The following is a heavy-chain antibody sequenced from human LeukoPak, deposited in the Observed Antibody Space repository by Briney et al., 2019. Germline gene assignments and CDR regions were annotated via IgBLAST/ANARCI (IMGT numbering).Heavy chain of an antibody. D-gene: IGHD3-22*01. CDR1: GYTFTGYY. Sequence: ASVTVSCTASGYTFTGYYMHWVRQAPGQGLEWMGWINPNSGGTNYAQKFQGRVTMTRDTSISTAYMELSRLRSDDTAVYYCASGPGDSSGFDYWGQGTLVTVSS. CDR3: ASGPGDSSGFDY. J-gene: IGHJ4*02. CDR2: INPNSGGT. V-gene: IGHV1-2*02.